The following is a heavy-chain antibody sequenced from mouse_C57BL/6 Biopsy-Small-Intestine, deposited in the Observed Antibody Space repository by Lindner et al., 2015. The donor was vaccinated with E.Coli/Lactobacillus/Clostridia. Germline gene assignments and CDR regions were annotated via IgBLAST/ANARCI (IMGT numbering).Heavy chain of an antibody. CDR2: LILTMVVL. D-gene: IGHD2-3*01. CDR3: ARKGLYDGYPMDY. J-gene: IGHJ4*01. V-gene: IGHV1-39*01. CDR1: LLIHWLH. Sequence: VQLQESGAELVKPGASVRISCQGFWLLIHWLHMNWVKQSHGRALSGLEILILTMVVLATIRSSKGKATLTVDKSSSTAYMQLNSLTSEDSAVYYCARKGLYDGYPMDYWGQGTSVTVSS.